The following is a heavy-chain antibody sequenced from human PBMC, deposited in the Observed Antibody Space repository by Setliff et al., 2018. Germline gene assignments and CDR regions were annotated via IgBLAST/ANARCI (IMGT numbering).Heavy chain of an antibody. V-gene: IGHV4-61*02. CDR2: IYTSGST. Sequence: SETLSLTCTVSGGSISSGTYYWSWIRQPAGKGLEWIGRIYTSGSTNYNPSLKRRVTMSLDTSKNQFSLKLTSVTAADTALYYCARSLGYNWFDPWGQGTLVTVSS. J-gene: IGHJ5*02. D-gene: IGHD3-16*02. CDR1: GGSISSGTYY. CDR3: ARSLGYNWFDP.